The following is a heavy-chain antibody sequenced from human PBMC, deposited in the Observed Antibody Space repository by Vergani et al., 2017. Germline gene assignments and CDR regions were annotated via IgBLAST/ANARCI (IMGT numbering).Heavy chain of an antibody. CDR2: INHSGST. CDR3: ARGNWFDP. Sequence: QVQLQQWGAGLLKPSETLSLTCAVYGGSFSGYYWSWIRQPPGKGLEWIGEINHSGSTTYNPSLKSRVTISVETSKNQFSLKLSSVTAADTAVYYCARGNWFDPWGQGTLVTVSS. J-gene: IGHJ5*02. V-gene: IGHV4-34*01. CDR1: GGSFSGYY.